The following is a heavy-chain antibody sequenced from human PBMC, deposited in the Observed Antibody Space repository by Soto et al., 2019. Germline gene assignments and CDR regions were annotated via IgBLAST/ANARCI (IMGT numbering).Heavy chain of an antibody. J-gene: IGHJ5*02. CDR2: INPNSGGT. D-gene: IGHD1-26*01. CDR3: ARGREQLLNNWFDP. Sequence: ASVKVSCKASGYTFTGYYMHWVRQAPGQGLEWMGWINPNSGGTNYAQKFQGWVTMTRDTSISTAYMELSRMRSDDTAVYYCARGREQLLNNWFDPWGQGTLVTVSS. V-gene: IGHV1-2*04. CDR1: GYTFTGYY.